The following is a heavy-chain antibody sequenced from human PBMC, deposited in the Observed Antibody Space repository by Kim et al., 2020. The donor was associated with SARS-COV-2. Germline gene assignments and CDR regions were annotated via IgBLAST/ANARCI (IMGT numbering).Heavy chain of an antibody. CDR3: ARLVAEYSSFYYYYYGMDV. V-gene: IGHV5-51*01. CDR2: IYPGDSDT. Sequence: GESLKISCKGSGYSFTSYWIGLVRQMPGKGLEWMGIIYPGDSDTRYSPSFQGQVTISADKSISTAYLQWSSLKAWDTAMYYCARLVAEYSSFYYYYYGMDVWGQGTTVTVSS. CDR1: GYSFTSYW. J-gene: IGHJ6*02. D-gene: IGHD6-6*01.